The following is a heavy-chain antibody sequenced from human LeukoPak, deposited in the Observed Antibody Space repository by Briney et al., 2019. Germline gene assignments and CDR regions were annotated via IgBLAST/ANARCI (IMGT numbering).Heavy chain of an antibody. J-gene: IGHJ5*02. CDR1: GGSISDYY. V-gene: IGHV4-4*07. Sequence: SETLSLTCTASGGSISDYYWTWIRQSAGKGLEWIGRIYVSGSTKYNPSLNPSVKSRVTISVDVSKNQFSLRMSSVTAADTALYYCARDRYDSVYNWFDPWGQGILVTVSS. CDR3: ARDRYDSVYNWFDP. D-gene: IGHD3-22*01. CDR2: IYVSGST.